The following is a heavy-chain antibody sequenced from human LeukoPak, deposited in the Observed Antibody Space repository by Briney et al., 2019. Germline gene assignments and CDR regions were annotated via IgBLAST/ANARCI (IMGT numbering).Heavy chain of an antibody. CDR2: IRYDGSNK. D-gene: IGHD3-22*01. V-gene: IGHV3-30*02. Sequence: GGSLRLSCAASGFTFSSYDMHWVRQAPGKGLEWVAFIRYDGSNKYYADSVKGRFTISRDNSKNTLYLQMNSLGAEDTAVYYCAKGRSSGSPYYFDYWGQGTLVTVSS. CDR1: GFTFSSYD. J-gene: IGHJ4*02. CDR3: AKGRSSGSPYYFDY.